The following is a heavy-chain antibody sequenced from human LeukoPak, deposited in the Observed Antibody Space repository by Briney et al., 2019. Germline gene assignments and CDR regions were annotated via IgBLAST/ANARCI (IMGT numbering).Heavy chain of an antibody. CDR2: IGIDSGNT. V-gene: IGHV3-48*01. CDR3: ARDYKYAFDN. Sequence: GASLIPSFAASGFPFSDYSMNWVRQAPGKGLEWISYIGIDSGNTNYADSVKGRFTISGDKAKNSLYLQMNSLRVEDTAVYYCARDYKYAFDNWGQGTLVTVSS. D-gene: IGHD5-24*01. CDR1: GFPFSDYS. J-gene: IGHJ4*02.